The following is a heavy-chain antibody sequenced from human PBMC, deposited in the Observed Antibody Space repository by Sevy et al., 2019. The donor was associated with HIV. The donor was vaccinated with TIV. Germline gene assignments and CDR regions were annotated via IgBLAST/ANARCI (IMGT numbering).Heavy chain of an antibody. D-gene: IGHD6-13*01. Sequence: GGSLRLSCTASGFTFGDYCMSWVRQAPGKGLEWVAFLKSDVYGGTVDHAASVRGRFVISRDDSKTIAYLQINDLKTEATGVYYCTRWKAAQSIFDYWGQGALVTVSS. CDR2: LKSDVYGGTV. J-gene: IGHJ4*02. CDR3: TRWKAAQSIFDY. CDR1: GFTFGDYC. V-gene: IGHV3-49*04.